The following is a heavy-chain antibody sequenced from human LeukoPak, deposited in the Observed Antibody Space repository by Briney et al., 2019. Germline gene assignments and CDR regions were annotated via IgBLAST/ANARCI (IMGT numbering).Heavy chain of an antibody. CDR3: ARVVSPYSTIRDAFDI. D-gene: IGHD6-13*01. J-gene: IGHJ3*02. V-gene: IGHV3-72*01. Sequence: PGGSLRLSCAASGFTFNDHYMDWVRQAPGKGLEWVGRSRNKANSYATDYAASVKGRFTISRDDSKNSLYLQMNSLKTEDTAVYYCARVVSPYSTIRDAFDIWGQGTMVTVSS. CDR2: SRNKANSYAT. CDR1: GFTFNDHY.